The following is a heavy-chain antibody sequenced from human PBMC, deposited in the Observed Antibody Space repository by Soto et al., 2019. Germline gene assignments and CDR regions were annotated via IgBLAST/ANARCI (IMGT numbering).Heavy chain of an antibody. CDR2: ISRSGDST. D-gene: IGHD6-19*01. CDR3: AKTDKFNPQRRGWANRFDY. V-gene: IGHV3-23*01. CDR1: GFTFSSYA. J-gene: IGHJ4*02. Sequence: EVQLLESGGGLVQPGGSLRLSCAASGFTFSSYAMTWVRQAPGKGLEWVSTISRSGDSTYYRDSVKGRFTISRDNSKNTVYLQMNSLRAEDTAGYYCAKTDKFNPQRRGWANRFDYWGQGTLVTVSS.